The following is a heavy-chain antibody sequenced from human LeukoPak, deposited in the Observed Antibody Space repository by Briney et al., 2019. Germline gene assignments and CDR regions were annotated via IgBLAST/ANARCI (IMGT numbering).Heavy chain of an antibody. CDR3: ARTEAVTTPFDY. D-gene: IGHD4-17*01. J-gene: IGHJ4*02. CDR1: GGTFSSYG. CDR2: ISAYNGNT. Sequence: GASVKVSCKASGGTFSSYGISWVRQAPGQGLEWMGWISAYNGNTNYAQKLQGRVTMTTDTSTSTAYMELRSLRSDDTAVYYCARTEAVTTPFDYWGQGTLVTVSS. V-gene: IGHV1-18*01.